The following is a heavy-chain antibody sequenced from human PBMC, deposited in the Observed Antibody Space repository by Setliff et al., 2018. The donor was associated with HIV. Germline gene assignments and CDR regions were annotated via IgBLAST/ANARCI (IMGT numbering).Heavy chain of an antibody. V-gene: IGHV4-34*10. CDR1: GGSFSGYY. J-gene: IGHJ3*01. D-gene: IGHD2-8*02. Sequence: PSETLSLTCAVYGGSFSGYYWTYIRQPPGKGLEWIGEVNYSGSSNYNPSLKSRVTMSVDTSKNQFSLKLTSVTAADTAIYYCLRETGVNVAADGRGYHTFDFWGRGTMVTVSS. CDR3: LRETGVNVAADGRGYHTFDF. CDR2: VNYSGSS.